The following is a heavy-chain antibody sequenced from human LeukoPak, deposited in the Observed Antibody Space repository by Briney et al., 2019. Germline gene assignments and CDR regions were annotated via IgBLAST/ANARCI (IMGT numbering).Heavy chain of an antibody. CDR1: GGSFSSYY. Sequence: PSETLSLTCAVYGGSFSSYYWSWIRQPPGKGLEWIGEINHSGSTNYNPSLKSRVTISVDTSKNQFSLKLSSVTAADTAVYYCARGGQLAAVDYWGQGTLVTVSS. V-gene: IGHV4-34*01. D-gene: IGHD6-6*01. J-gene: IGHJ4*02. CDR2: INHSGST. CDR3: ARGGQLAAVDY.